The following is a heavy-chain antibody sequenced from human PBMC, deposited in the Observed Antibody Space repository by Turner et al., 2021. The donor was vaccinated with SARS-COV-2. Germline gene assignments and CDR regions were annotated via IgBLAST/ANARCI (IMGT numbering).Heavy chain of an antibody. J-gene: IGHJ2*01. Sequence: LQLQESGPGLVKPSETLSLTCTVSGGSISSSSYYWGWIRQPPGKGLEWIGSMYYSGSTYYNPSLKSRVTISVDTSKNQFSLKLSSVTAADTAVYYCARRSSRLGNWYSDLWGRGTLVTVSS. CDR1: GGSISSSSYY. D-gene: IGHD2-15*01. V-gene: IGHV4-39*01. CDR2: MYYSGST. CDR3: ARRSSRLGNWYSDL.